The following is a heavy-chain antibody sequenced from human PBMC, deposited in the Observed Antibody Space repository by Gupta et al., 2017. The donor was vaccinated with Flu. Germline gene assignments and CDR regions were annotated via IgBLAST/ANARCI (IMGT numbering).Heavy chain of an antibody. CDR2: INSDASTT. Sequence: EVQLVESGGDLVQPGGSLRPSCAASGFTFSDYWMHWVRQAPGERPMWVSRINSDASTTDYVDSVKGRFTVSRDNAKNTVYLQMNSLRVEDTGVYYCARDHWGPLPDRWGQGTLVTVSS. J-gene: IGHJ5*02. V-gene: IGHV3-74*01. CDR1: GFTFSDYW. CDR3: ARDHWGPLPDR. D-gene: IGHD7-27*01.